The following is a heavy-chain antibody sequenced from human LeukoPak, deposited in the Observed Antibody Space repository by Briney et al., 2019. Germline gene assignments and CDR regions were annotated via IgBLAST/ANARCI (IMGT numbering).Heavy chain of an antibody. Sequence: GASVKVSCKASGYTFTSYDINWVRQATGQGLEWMGWMNPNSGNTGYAQKFQGRVTMTRNTSISTAYMELSRLRSEDTAVYYCARGARYCSSTSCYYYYYYMDVWGKGTTVTVSS. D-gene: IGHD2-2*01. V-gene: IGHV1-8*01. J-gene: IGHJ6*03. CDR2: MNPNSGNT. CDR3: ARGARYCSSTSCYYYYYYMDV. CDR1: GYTFTSYD.